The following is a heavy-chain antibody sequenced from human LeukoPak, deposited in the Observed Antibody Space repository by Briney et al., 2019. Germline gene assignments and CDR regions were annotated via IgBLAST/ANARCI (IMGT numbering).Heavy chain of an antibody. V-gene: IGHV3-69-1*01. CDR2: ITSDRSV. CDR1: GFRFSDYY. D-gene: IGHD2-2*01. Sequence: GGSLRLSCAASGFRFSDYYMNWIRQPPGKGLEWVSHITSDRSVSYADSVKGRFTISRDNAKNSLYLQMNSLRAEDTAVYYCARDGSKYCSSTSCYSGYYYYPLDVWGQGATVTVSS. CDR3: ARDGSKYCSSTSCYSGYYYYPLDV. J-gene: IGHJ6*02.